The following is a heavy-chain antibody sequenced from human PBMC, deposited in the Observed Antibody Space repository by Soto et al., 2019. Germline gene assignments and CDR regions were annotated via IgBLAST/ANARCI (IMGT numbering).Heavy chain of an antibody. D-gene: IGHD2-2*01. Sequence: SGPTLVNPTETLTLTCTVSGFSLSNARMGVSWIRQPPGKALEWLAHIFSNDEKSYSTSLKSRLTISKDTSKSQVVLTMTNMDPVDTATYYCARTQIVVVPDYYYGMDVWGQGTTVTVSS. CDR2: IFSNDEK. CDR1: GFSLSNARMG. V-gene: IGHV2-26*01. J-gene: IGHJ6*02. CDR3: ARTQIVVVPDYYYGMDV.